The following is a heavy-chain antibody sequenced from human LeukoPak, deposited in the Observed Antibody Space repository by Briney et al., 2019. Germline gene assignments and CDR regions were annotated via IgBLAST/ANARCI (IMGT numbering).Heavy chain of an antibody. V-gene: IGHV3-30-3*01. CDR1: GFTFSSYA. J-gene: IGHJ6*02. CDR3: ATEMATRQYYAMDV. D-gene: IGHD5-24*01. CDR2: ISYDGSNK. Sequence: GGSLRLSCAASGFTFSSYAMHWVRQAPGKGLEWVAVISYDGSNKYYTDSVKGRFTISRDNSKNTLYLQMNSLRAEDTAVYYCATEMATRQYYAMDVWGQGTTVTVSS.